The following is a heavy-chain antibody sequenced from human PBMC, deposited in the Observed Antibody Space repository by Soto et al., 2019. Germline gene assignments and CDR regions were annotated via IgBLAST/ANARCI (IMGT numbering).Heavy chain of an antibody. Sequence: ESGGGLVKPGGSLRLSCAASGFTFSSYSMNWVRQAPGKGLEWVSSISSSSSYIYYADSVKGRFTISRDNAKNSLYLQMNSLRAEDTAVYYCARDGNSGYDSYYYYYMDVWGKGTTVTVSS. V-gene: IGHV3-21*01. CDR1: GFTFSSYS. CDR3: ARDGNSGYDSYYYYYMDV. CDR2: ISSSSSYI. J-gene: IGHJ6*03. D-gene: IGHD5-12*01.